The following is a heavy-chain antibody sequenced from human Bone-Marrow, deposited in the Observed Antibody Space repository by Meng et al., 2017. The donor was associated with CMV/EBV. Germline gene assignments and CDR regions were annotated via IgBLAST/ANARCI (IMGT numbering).Heavy chain of an antibody. D-gene: IGHD5-12*01. V-gene: IGHV3-11*01. CDR2: ISSSGSTI. Sequence: GESLKISCAASGFTFSDYYMSWIRQAPGKGLEWVSYISSSGSTIYYADSVKGRFTISRDNDKNSRYLQMNSLRAEDTSVYYCARDTRGYGGYYYYGMEVWGQGTTVTVSS. CDR1: GFTFSDYY. J-gene: IGHJ6*02. CDR3: ARDTRGYGGYYYYGMEV.